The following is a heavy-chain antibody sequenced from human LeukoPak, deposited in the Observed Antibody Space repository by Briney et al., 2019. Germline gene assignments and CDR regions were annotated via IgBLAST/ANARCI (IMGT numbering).Heavy chain of an antibody. CDR3: ARLLVGAISLIDY. Sequence: PSETLSLTCTVSGGSISSSTYHWGCIRQPPGKGLEWIGSMYYSGSTYYNPSLKSRVTISVDTSKNLFSLKLSSVTAADTAVYYCARLLVGAISLIDYWGQGTLLTVSS. CDR1: GGSISSSTYH. J-gene: IGHJ4*02. V-gene: IGHV4-39*01. CDR2: MYYSGST. D-gene: IGHD1-26*01.